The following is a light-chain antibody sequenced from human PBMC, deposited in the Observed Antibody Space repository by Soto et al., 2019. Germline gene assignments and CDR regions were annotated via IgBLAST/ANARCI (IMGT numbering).Light chain of an antibody. CDR2: DAS. CDR3: QQYSDYSWT. CDR1: QSISTW. V-gene: IGKV1-5*01. Sequence: DIQMTQSPSTLSAFVGDRVTITCRASQSISTWLAWYQQKPGKAPKVLIYDASSLESGVPSRFSGSGSGTDFTLTISSLQPADFVTYYCQQYSDYSWTFGQGTKVEVK. J-gene: IGKJ1*01.